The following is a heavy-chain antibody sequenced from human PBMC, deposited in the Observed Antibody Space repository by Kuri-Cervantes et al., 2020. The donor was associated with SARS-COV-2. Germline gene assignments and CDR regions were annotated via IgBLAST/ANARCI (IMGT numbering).Heavy chain of an antibody. CDR3: ARALLCSSTSCYTDACDI. D-gene: IGHD2-2*02. CDR2: ISSSSSYI. Sequence: LTGAASGLSFSSYSMNWVRQAPGKGLEWVSSISSSSSYIYYADSVKGRFTISRDNAKNSLYLQMNSLRAEDTAVHYCARALLCSSTSCYTDACDIWGQGTMVTVSS. V-gene: IGHV3-21*01. CDR1: GLSFSSYS. J-gene: IGHJ3*02.